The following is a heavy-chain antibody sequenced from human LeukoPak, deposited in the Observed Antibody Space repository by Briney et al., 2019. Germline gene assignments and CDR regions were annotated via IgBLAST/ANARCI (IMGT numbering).Heavy chain of an antibody. Sequence: TGGSLRLSCAASGITVSTNYMSWVRQAPGKGLEWISTIYSGGSTYYAASVKGRFTISRDNSKNTVFLQMNSLRAEDTAVYYCASGKYAPVGATYSFDIWGQGTMVIVSS. V-gene: IGHV3-66*01. D-gene: IGHD2-15*01. CDR2: IYSGGST. CDR1: GITVSTNY. J-gene: IGHJ3*02. CDR3: ASGKYAPVGATYSFDI.